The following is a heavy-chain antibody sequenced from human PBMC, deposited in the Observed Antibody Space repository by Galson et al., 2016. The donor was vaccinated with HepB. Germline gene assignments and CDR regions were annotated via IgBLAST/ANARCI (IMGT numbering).Heavy chain of an antibody. Sequence: LRLSCAASGFIFNSHAMNWVRQAPGKGLEWVAVIAYDGSNEYYADSVKGRFTISRDNSKNTLYLHMNSLRAEDTAVYYCARDRRGGSNTLDYWGQGTLVTVSS. D-gene: IGHD1-26*01. CDR1: GFIFNSHA. V-gene: IGHV3-30-3*01. CDR2: IAYDGSNE. J-gene: IGHJ4*02. CDR3: ARDRRGGSNTLDY.